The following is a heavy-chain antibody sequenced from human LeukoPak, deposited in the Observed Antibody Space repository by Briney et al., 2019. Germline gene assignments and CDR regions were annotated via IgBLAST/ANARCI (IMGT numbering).Heavy chain of an antibody. Sequence: GGSLRLSCAASGFTFSSYEMNWVRQAPGKGLEWVSYISSSGSTIYYADSVKGRFTISRDNAKNSLYLQMNSLRAEDTAVYYCARDGGLFGPFDLWGCGTLVTVSS. CDR2: ISSSGSTI. D-gene: IGHD3-10*02. CDR3: ARDGGLFGPFDL. CDR1: GFTFSSYE. J-gene: IGHJ2*01. V-gene: IGHV3-48*03.